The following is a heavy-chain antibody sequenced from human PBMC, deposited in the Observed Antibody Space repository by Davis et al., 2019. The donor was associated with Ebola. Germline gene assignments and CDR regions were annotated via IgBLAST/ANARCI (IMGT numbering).Heavy chain of an antibody. Sequence: PGGSLRLSCKGSGYSFTSYWISWVRQMPGKGLEWMGRIDPSDSYTNYSPSFQGHVTISADKSINTAYLHWSSLKASDTAFYYCARLIAASGAMWFDSWGQGTLVTVSS. CDR2: IDPSDSYT. CDR1: GYSFTSYW. CDR3: ARLIAASGAMWFDS. V-gene: IGHV5-10-1*01. D-gene: IGHD2-15*01. J-gene: IGHJ5*01.